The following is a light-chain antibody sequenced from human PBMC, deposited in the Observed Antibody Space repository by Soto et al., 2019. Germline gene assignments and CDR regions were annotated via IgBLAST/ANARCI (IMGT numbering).Light chain of an antibody. CDR1: QIISTY. J-gene: IGKJ5*01. Sequence: DIQMTQSPLSLSASIGDRVTITCRASQIISTYLNWYQQKPGKAPKLLIYDASSLQSGVPSRFSGSGSGTDFTLTISSLRPEDFVIYYCQQSYGTPITFGQGTRLEI. CDR2: DAS. V-gene: IGKV1-39*01. CDR3: QQSYGTPIT.